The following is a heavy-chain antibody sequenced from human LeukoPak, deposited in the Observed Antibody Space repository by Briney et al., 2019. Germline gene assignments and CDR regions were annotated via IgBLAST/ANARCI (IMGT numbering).Heavy chain of an antibody. J-gene: IGHJ4*02. CDR3: ARVPSDYGDY. CDR2: LNGDGITT. Sequence: PGGSLRLSCAASGFTLSSYWMHWVRQVPGKGLVWVSRLNGDGITTTYADSVKGRFTISRDNVKNTLYLQMNSLRAEDTAVYYCARVPSDYGDYWGQGTLVTVSS. CDR1: GFTLSSYW. V-gene: IGHV3-74*01.